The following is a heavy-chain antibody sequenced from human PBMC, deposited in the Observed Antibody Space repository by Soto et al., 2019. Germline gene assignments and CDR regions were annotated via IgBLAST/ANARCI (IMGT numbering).Heavy chain of an antibody. CDR3: ARGIPWIHIWPYYFEC. D-gene: IGHD5-18*01. Sequence: PSETLSLTCTVSGASISSYHWSWIRQPPGKGLEWIGDISYSGSTSYNPSLKSRITISVDTSKTQFSLKLNSVTAADTAVYYCARGIPWIHIWPYYFECWGKGIPVHVSS. CDR2: ISYSGST. CDR1: GASISSYH. J-gene: IGHJ4*02. V-gene: IGHV4-59*01.